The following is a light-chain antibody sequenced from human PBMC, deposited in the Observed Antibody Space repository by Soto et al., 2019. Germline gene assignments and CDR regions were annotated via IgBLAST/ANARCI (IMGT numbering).Light chain of an antibody. Sequence: GARVTITCRASPSISSWLAWYQQKPGQAPKLLIYDASSLESGVPPRFSGSGSGTEFTLTITSLQPDDFATYYCQQYNSYPWTFGQGTKVDIK. CDR3: QQYNSYPWT. J-gene: IGKJ1*01. CDR2: DAS. V-gene: IGKV1-5*01. CDR1: PSISSW.